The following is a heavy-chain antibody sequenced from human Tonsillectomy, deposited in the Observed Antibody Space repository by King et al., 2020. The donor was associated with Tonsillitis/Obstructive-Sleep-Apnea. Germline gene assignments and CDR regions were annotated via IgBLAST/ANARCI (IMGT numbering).Heavy chain of an antibody. CDR1: GDSISNYY. CDR3: AKLDYGDTH. V-gene: IGHV4-59*01. D-gene: IGHD4-17*01. Sequence: VQLQESGPGLVKPSETLSLTCTVSGDSISNYYWNWLRQPPGKGLEWIGYIYYSGSTNYNPSLKSRATISVDTSKNQFSLKLTSVTAADTAVYYCAKLDYGDTHWGQGTLVTVSS. CDR2: IYYSGST. J-gene: IGHJ4*02.